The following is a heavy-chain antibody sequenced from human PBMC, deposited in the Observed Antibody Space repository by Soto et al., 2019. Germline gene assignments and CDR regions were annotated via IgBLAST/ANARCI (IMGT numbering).Heavy chain of an antibody. J-gene: IGHJ3*02. V-gene: IGHV1-18*01. CDR2: ISAYNGNT. D-gene: IGHD3-3*01. CDR1: GYTFTSYG. Sequence: ASVKVSCKASGYTFTSYGISWVRQAPGQGLEWMGWISAYNGNTNYAQKLQGRVTMNTDTSTSTAYMELRSLRSDDTAVYYGARDDRRITIFGVVMHDAFDIWGQGTMVTVSS. CDR3: ARDDRRITIFGVVMHDAFDI.